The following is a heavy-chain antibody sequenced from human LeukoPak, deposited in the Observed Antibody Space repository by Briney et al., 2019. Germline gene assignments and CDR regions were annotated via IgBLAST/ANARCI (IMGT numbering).Heavy chain of an antibody. CDR1: GFTFSSYA. CDR2: ISGSGGST. CDR3: AKDHFGYYDPQG. D-gene: IGHD3-22*01. Sequence: PGGSLRLSCAASGFTFSSYAMSWVRQAPGKGLEWVSAISGSGGSTYYADSVKGRFTISRDNSKNTLYPQMNSLRAEDTAVYYCAKDHFGYYDPQGWGQGTLVTVSS. J-gene: IGHJ4*02. V-gene: IGHV3-23*01.